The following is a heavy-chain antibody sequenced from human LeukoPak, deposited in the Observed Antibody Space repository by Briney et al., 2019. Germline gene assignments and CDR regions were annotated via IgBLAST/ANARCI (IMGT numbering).Heavy chain of an antibody. D-gene: IGHD3-10*01. CDR2: INHSGST. J-gene: IGHJ4*02. CDR3: ASFTMVRGEPSYYFDY. Sequence: SETLSLTCAVYGGSFSGYYWSWIRQPPGKGLEWIGEINHSGSTNYNPSLESRVTISVDTSKNQFSLKLSSVTAADTAVYYCASFTMVRGEPSYYFDYWGQGTLVTVSS. CDR1: GGSFSGYY. V-gene: IGHV4-34*01.